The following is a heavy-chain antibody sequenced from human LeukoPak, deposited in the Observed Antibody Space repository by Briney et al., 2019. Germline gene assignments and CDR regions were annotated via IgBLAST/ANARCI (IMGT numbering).Heavy chain of an antibody. CDR1: GFTFSDYY. CDR2: FSSSATAT. CDR3: ARGLPATLLDY. V-gene: IGHV3-11*01. J-gene: IGHJ4*02. Sequence: GGSLRLSCVASGFTFSDYYMSWVRQAPGKGLEWVSYFSSSATATYYAGSVKGRFTISRDSAKNSLYLQMNSLRVEDTAVYYCARGLPATLLDYWGQGTLVTVSS. D-gene: IGHD2-2*01.